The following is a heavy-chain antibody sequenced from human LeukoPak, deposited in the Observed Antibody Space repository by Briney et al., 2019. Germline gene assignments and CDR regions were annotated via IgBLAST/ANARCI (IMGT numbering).Heavy chain of an antibody. J-gene: IGHJ3*02. D-gene: IGHD3-16*01. CDR3: ARGRMRGGAFDI. V-gene: IGHV1-46*01. CDR2: INPSGGST. Sequence: ASVKVTCKSSGYTFTIYYMHWVRQAPGQGLEWMGIINPSGGSTSYAQKFQGRVTMTRDTSTSTVYMEPSSLRSDDTAVYYCARGRMRGGAFDIWGQGTMVTVSS. CDR1: GYTFTIYY.